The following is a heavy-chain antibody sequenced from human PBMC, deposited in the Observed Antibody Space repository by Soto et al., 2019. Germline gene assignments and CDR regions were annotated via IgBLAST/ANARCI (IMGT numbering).Heavy chain of an antibody. Sequence: SETLSLTCTVAGGSISSYYWNWIRQPPGKGLEWIGYVFHSGSTNYNPSLKSRVSISLDTSKNQFSLKLTSVTAADTAVYYCARRICTNISCYVTEGHWLDPWGQGILVTVS. V-gene: IGHV4-59*08. CDR2: VFHSGST. CDR3: ARRICTNISCYVTEGHWLDP. D-gene: IGHD2-2*01. CDR1: GGSISSYY. J-gene: IGHJ5*02.